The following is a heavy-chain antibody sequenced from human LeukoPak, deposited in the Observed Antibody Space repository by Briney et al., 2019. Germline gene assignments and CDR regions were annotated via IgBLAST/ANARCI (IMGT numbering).Heavy chain of an antibody. CDR1: GGSIGSYY. D-gene: IGHD6-19*01. Sequence: PSDTLSLTCTVTGGSIGSYYWSLIRQPPGKGLDWIGYIYYTGSTDYNPSLKSRATISVDTSKNQFSLKLSSVTAADTAVYYCARSFSGRGDAFDIWGQGTMVTVSS. CDR2: IYYTGST. CDR3: ARSFSGRGDAFDI. J-gene: IGHJ3*02. V-gene: IGHV4-59*01.